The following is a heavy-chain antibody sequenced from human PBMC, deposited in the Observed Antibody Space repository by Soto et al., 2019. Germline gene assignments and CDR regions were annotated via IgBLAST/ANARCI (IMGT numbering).Heavy chain of an antibody. J-gene: IGHJ4*02. CDR3: ARDRRSIVGATYYFDY. V-gene: IGHV1-69*12. CDR2: IIPIFGTA. CDR1: GGTFSSYA. Sequence: QVQLVQSGAEVKKPGSSVKVSCKASGGTFSSYAISWVRQAPGQGLEWMGGIIPIFGTANYAQKFQARVTITADESTSTAYMGLSSLSSEDTAVYYCARDRRSIVGATYYFDYWGQGTLVTFSS. D-gene: IGHD1-26*01.